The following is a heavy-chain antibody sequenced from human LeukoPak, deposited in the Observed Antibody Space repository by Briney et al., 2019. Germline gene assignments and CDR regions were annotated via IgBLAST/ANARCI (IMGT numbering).Heavy chain of an antibody. CDR3: ATRQGSGSYFGD. V-gene: IGHV3-74*01. CDR1: GFTFSSYW. Sequence: PGGSLRLSCEASGFTFSSYWMTWVRQAPGKRLVWVSRINSDGSSTTYADSVQGRFTISRDNAKNTLYLQMNSLRAEDTAVYYCATRQGSGSYFGDWGQGTLVTVSS. CDR2: INSDGSST. D-gene: IGHD1-26*01. J-gene: IGHJ4*02.